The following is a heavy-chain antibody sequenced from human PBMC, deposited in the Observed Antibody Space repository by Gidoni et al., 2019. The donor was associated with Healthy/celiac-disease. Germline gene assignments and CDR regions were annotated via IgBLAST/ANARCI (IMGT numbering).Heavy chain of an antibody. CDR1: GFTFSDYY. D-gene: IGHD5-18*01. J-gene: IGHJ4*02. CDR3: ARVIRDTAMDLWYYFDY. CDR2: ISSSSSYT. Sequence: QVQLVESGGGLVKPGGSLRLSCAASGFTFSDYYMSWIRQAPGKGLEWVSYISSSSSYTNYADSVKGRFTISRDNAKNSLYLQMNSLRAEDTAVYYCARVIRDTAMDLWYYFDYWGQGTLVTVSS. V-gene: IGHV3-11*06.